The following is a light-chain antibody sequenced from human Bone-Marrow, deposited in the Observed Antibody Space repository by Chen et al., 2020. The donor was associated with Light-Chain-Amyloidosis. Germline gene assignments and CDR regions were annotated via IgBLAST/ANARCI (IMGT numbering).Light chain of an antibody. CDR2: DSD. Sequence: QSVLTQPPSVSAAPGQEVTISCSGSNSNIASNYVSWYQHLPGTAPKLLIYDSDNRPSGIPDRFSGSKSGTSATLGITGLQTGDEADYYCEAWDSSLSAVVFGGGIKLTVL. CDR1: NSNIASNY. V-gene: IGLV1-51*01. CDR3: EAWDSSLSAVV. J-gene: IGLJ2*01.